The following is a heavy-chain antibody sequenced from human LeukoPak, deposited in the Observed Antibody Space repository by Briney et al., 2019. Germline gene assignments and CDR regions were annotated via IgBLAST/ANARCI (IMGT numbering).Heavy chain of an antibody. CDR2: ISSSGSTI. D-gene: IGHD6-13*01. CDR3: ARDRIAAAGCWFDP. J-gene: IGHJ5*02. CDR1: GFTFSSYE. V-gene: IGHV3-48*03. Sequence: PGGSLRLSCAASGFTFSSYEMNWVRQAPGKGLEWVSYISSSGSTIYYADSEKGRFTISRDNAKNSLYLQMNSLRAEDTAVYYCARDRIAAAGCWFDPWGQGTLVTVSS.